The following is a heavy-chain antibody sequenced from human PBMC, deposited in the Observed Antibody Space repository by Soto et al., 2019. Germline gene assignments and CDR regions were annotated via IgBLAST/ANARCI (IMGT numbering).Heavy chain of an antibody. V-gene: IGHV3-30*18. Sequence: QVQLVESGGGVVQPGRSLRLSCAASGFTFSSYGMHWVRQAPGKGLEWVAVISYDGSNKYYADSVKGRFTISRDNSKNTLYLQMNSLRAEDTAVYYGAKDIRILTGFDYWGQGTLVTVSS. J-gene: IGHJ4*02. D-gene: IGHD3-9*01. CDR1: GFTFSSYG. CDR3: AKDIRILTGFDY. CDR2: ISYDGSNK.